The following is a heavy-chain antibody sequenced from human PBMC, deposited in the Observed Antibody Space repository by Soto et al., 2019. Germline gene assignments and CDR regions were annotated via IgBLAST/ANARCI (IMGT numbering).Heavy chain of an antibody. D-gene: IGHD2-15*01. CDR1: GFTFSNWA. J-gene: IGHJ4*02. V-gene: IGHV3-23*01. CDR2: INSGGDRT. CDR3: AKAFRVLVEAATGTY. Sequence: GGSLRLSCAASGFTFSNWAMSWVRQAPGKGLEWVSGINSGGDRTYYADSVKGRFTISRDNSKNTVHLQMNSLRAEDTAVYYCAKAFRVLVEAATGTYWGQGTLVTVSS.